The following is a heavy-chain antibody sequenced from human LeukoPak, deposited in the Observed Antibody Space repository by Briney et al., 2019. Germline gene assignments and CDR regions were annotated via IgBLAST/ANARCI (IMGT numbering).Heavy chain of an antibody. J-gene: IGHJ4*02. V-gene: IGHV3-23*01. CDR1: GFTFSSYA. CDR2: ISGSGGST. D-gene: IGHD2-2*01. Sequence: GGSLRLSCAASGFTFSSYAMSWVRQAPGKGLEWVSAISGSGGSTYYADSVKGRFTISRDNSKNTLYLQMNSLRAEDTAVYYCAKIDIVVVPAARYFDYWGQGTLVTVSP. CDR3: AKIDIVVVPAARYFDY.